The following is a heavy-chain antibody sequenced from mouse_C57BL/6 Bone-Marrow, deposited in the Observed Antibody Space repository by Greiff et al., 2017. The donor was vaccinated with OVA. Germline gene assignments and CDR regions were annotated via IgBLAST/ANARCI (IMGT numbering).Heavy chain of an antibody. CDR2: IYPSSGYT. D-gene: IGHD6-2*01. J-gene: IGHJ4*01. CDR3: ARRWVSDY. CDR1: GYTFTSYT. Sequence: VHLVESGAELARPGASVKMSCKASGYTFTSYTMHWVKQRPGQGLEWIGYIYPSSGYTKYNQMFKDKATLTADKSSSTAYMQLSRLTSEDSAVDYCARRWVSDYWGQGTSVTVSS. V-gene: IGHV1-4*01.